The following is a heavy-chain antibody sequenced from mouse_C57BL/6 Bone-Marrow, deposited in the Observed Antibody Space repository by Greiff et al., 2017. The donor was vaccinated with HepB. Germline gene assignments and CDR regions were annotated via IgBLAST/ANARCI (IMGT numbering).Heavy chain of an antibody. J-gene: IGHJ1*03. Sequence: EVKLMESGGGLVKPGGSLKLSCAASGFTFSSYTLSWVRQTPEKRLEWVATISGGGGNTYYPESVKGRFTISRDNAKNNLYLQMSRLRSEDTALYYCARPFFDVWGTGTTVTVSS. V-gene: IGHV5-9*01. CDR3: ARPFFDV. CDR1: GFTFSSYT. CDR2: ISGGGGNT.